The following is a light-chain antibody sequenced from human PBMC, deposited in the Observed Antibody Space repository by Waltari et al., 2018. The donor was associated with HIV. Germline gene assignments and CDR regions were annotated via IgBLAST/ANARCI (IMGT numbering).Light chain of an antibody. CDR3: NSFTSSGTLE. CDR1: SSNIGTSKY. J-gene: IGLJ3*02. Sequence: QSALTQPASVSGSPGQSITISCTRASSNIGTSKYVSWYLQRPGKAPQIIIYVVTNRPSGFSGRFSGTKSGNTASLTISRRQPEDEAVYFCNSFTSSGTLEFGGGTKLTVL. CDR2: VVT. V-gene: IGLV2-14*01.